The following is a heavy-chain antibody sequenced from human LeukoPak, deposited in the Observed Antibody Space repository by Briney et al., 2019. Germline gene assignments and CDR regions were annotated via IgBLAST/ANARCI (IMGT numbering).Heavy chain of an antibody. J-gene: IGHJ4*02. CDR3: ARGRFGDPVDY. V-gene: IGHV1-2*02. CDR2: IIPNSGGT. CDR1: GYTFTVYY. D-gene: IGHD3-10*01. Sequence: ASVKVSCKASGYTFTVYYMYWVRQAPGQGLEWMGWIIPNSGGTNFAQKFQGRVTMTRDTSISTVYMELSRLSSDDTAVYYCARGRFGDPVDYWGQGTLVIVSS.